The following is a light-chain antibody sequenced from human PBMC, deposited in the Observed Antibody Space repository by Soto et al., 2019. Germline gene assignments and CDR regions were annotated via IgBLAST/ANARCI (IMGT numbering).Light chain of an antibody. CDR1: QSVTTS. CDR2: DAS. J-gene: IGKJ2*01. V-gene: IGKV1-5*01. CDR3: QESNSTMNT. Sequence: DIQMTQSPSTLSASVGDRVTITCRASQSVTTSLAWYQQKPGKAPKLLIYDASSLESGVPSTFSGSGSGTEFTLTISSLQPDDFATYYCQESNSTMNTFGQGTKVEIK.